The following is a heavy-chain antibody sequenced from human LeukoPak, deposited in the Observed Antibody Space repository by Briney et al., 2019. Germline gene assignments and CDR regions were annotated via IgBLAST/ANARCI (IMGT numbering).Heavy chain of an antibody. CDR1: GGSVSSDSYY. D-gene: IGHD4/OR15-4a*01. Sequence: SETLSLTCTVSGGSVSSDSYYWSWIRQPPGKGLEWIGYVYYTGTTNYNPSLKSRVTMSVDTSKNQLSLKLNSVTAADTAVYYCARRAYGGPRAADYWGQGTLVTVSS. V-gene: IGHV4-61*01. J-gene: IGHJ4*02. CDR2: VYYTGTT. CDR3: ARRAYGGPRAADY.